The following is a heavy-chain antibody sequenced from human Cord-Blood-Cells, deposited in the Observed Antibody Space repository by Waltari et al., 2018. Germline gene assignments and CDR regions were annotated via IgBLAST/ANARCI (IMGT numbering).Heavy chain of an antibody. CDR2: ISAYNGNT. CDR3: ARKTDFEYSSSSFDY. J-gene: IGHJ4*02. Sequence: QVQLVQSGAEVKKPGASVKVSCKASGYNFTSYGISWVRQAPGQGLEWMGWISAYNGNTNYAQKLQCRVTMTTDTSTSTAYMELRSLRSDDTAVYYCARKTDFEYSSSSFDYWGQGTLVTVSS. D-gene: IGHD6-6*01. V-gene: IGHV1-18*01. CDR1: GYNFTSYG.